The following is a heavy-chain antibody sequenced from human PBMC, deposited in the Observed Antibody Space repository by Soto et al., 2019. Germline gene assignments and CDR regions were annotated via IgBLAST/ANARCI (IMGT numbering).Heavy chain of an antibody. D-gene: IGHD2-15*01. Sequence: SETLSLTCAVYGGSFSGYYWSWIRQPPGKGLEWIGEINHSGSTNYNPSLKSRVTISVDTSKNQFSLKLSSVTAADTAVYYCARLYCSGGSCYSGSYYYYYYMDVWGKGTTVTVSS. V-gene: IGHV4-34*01. J-gene: IGHJ6*03. CDR3: ARLYCSGGSCYSGSYYYYYYMDV. CDR1: GGSFSGYY. CDR2: INHSGST.